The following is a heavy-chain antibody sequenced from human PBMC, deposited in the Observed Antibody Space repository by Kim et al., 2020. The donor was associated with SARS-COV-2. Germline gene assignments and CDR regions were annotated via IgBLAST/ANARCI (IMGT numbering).Heavy chain of an antibody. CDR1: GGSISSGDYY. CDR2: IYYSGST. CDR3: ARARITMIVVVNAFDI. V-gene: IGHV4-30-4*01. D-gene: IGHD3-22*01. J-gene: IGHJ3*02. Sequence: SETPSLTCTVSGGSISSGDYYWSWIRQPPGKGLEWIGYIYYSGSTYYNPSLKSRVTISVDTSKNQFSLKLSSVTAADTAVYYCARARITMIVVVNAFDIWGQGTMVTVSS.